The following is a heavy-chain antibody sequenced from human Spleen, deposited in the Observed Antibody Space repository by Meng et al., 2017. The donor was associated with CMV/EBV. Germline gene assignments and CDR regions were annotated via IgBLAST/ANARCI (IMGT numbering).Heavy chain of an antibody. CDR2: IRYDG. Sequence: GGSLRLSCTASGFTFSSYGMHWVRQARGKGLEWVAFIRYDGDSVKGRFTISRDNSKNTMYLQMNSLRADDTAVYYCAKDYFAFWSGYPNYGMDVWGQGTTVTVSS. CDR1: GFTFSSYG. CDR3: AKDYFAFWSGYPNYGMDV. V-gene: IGHV3-30*02. D-gene: IGHD3-3*01. J-gene: IGHJ6*02.